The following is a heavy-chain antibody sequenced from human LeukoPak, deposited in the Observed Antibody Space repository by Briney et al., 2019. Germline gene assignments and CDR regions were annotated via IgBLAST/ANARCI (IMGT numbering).Heavy chain of an antibody. Sequence: GGSLRLSCAASGFTFSSYGMHWVRQAPGKGLEWVSYISSSGSTIYYADSVKGRFTISRDNAKNSLYLQMNSLRAEDTAVYYCARDMGYSSPNYWGQGTLVTVSS. J-gene: IGHJ4*02. CDR1: GFTFSSYG. CDR3: ARDMGYSSPNY. D-gene: IGHD5-18*01. V-gene: IGHV3-48*04. CDR2: ISSSGSTI.